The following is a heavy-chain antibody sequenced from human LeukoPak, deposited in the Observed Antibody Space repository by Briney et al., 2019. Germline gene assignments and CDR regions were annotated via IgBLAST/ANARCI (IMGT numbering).Heavy chain of an antibody. J-gene: IGHJ4*02. CDR1: GLTFSSYW. V-gene: IGHV3-7*03. CDR3: ARAYYYDSSGPDY. Sequence: GGSLRLSCAASGLTFSSYWMSWVRQAPGKGLEWVANIKQDGSEKYYVDSVKGRFTISRDNAKNSLYLQMNSLRAEDTALYYCARAYYYDSSGPDYWGQGTLVTVSS. CDR2: IKQDGSEK. D-gene: IGHD3-22*01.